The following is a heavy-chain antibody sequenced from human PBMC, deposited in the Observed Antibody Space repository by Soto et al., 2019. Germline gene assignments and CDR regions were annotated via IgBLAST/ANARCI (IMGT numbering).Heavy chain of an antibody. CDR1: GDSISSGAYY. CDR2: IHYTGGT. D-gene: IGHD6-19*01. CDR3: ATSRKGGWTCDH. V-gene: IGHV4-31*03. J-gene: IGHJ4*02. Sequence: QVQLQESGPGLVKPSQTLALTCTVSGDSISSGAYYWSWVRQFPGKGLEWIGYIHYTGGTFYTPSLKSRLSISVDTSKNQFSLNRNSVTAADTAVYFCATSRKGGWTCDHWGQGTQVTVSS.